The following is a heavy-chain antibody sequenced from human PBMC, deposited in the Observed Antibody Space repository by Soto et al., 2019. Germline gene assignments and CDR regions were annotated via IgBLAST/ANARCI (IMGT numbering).Heavy chain of an antibody. CDR3: AILRASNYEAYQH. CDR2: INPICGTA. Sequence: QVQLVQSGAEVKKPGSSVKVSCKASGGTFSTYPISWVRQAPGQGLEWMGGINPICGTANYAQKLQGRVTRTADESTTTAYMQRSSLRSDYTDVDYCAILRASNYEAYQHWGQCTLVTVSS. J-gene: IGHJ1*01. D-gene: IGHD4-4*01. V-gene: IGHV1-69*12. CDR1: GGTFSTYP.